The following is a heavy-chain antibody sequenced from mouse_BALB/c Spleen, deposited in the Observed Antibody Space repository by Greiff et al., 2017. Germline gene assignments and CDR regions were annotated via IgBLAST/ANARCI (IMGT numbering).Heavy chain of an antibody. CDR1: GFTFSSYG. J-gene: IGHJ1*01. Sequence: EVHLVESGGGLVQPGGSLKLSCAASGFTFSSYGMSWVRQTPDKRLELVATINSNGGSTYYPDSVKGRFTISRDNAKNTLYLQMSSLKSEDTAMYYCARDRTTAWYFDVWGAGTTVTVSS. CDR3: ARDRTTAWYFDV. CDR2: INSNGGST. V-gene: IGHV5-6-3*01. D-gene: IGHD1-2*01.